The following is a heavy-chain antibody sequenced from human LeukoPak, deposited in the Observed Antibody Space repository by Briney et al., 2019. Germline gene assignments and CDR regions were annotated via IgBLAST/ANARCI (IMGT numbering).Heavy chain of an antibody. J-gene: IGHJ6*03. Sequence: PGGSLRLSCAASGFTFSIYWMHWVRQVPGKGLVWVSRISSDGSNTIYADSVKGRFTISRDNANNSLSLQMNSLRGDDAAVYYCARECDLPGAYYMDVWGKGTTVTVSS. CDR3: ARECDLPGAYYMDV. CDR2: ISSDGSNT. D-gene: IGHD7-27*01. CDR1: GFTFSIYW. V-gene: IGHV3-74*01.